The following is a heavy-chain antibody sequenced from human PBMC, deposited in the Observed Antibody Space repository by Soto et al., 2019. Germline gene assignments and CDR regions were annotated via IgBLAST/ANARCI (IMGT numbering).Heavy chain of an antibody. Sequence: QVQLVQSGAEVKKPGASVKVSCKASGYTFANFAIHWVRQAPGQRLEWMGWINPGNGDTKYSQNFQGRVTITRDTAASTAYMELSSLISDDTAGYYCARDQNRGGGYRFYYYYGMDVWGQGTTVTVSS. J-gene: IGHJ6*02. CDR2: INPGNGDT. CDR3: ARDQNRGGGYRFYYYYGMDV. D-gene: IGHD1-26*01. V-gene: IGHV1-3*01. CDR1: GYTFANFA.